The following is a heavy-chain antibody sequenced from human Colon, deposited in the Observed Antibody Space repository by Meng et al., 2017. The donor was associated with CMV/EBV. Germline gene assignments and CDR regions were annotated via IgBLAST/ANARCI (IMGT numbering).Heavy chain of an antibody. CDR3: GRNRVDH. CDR1: GFTFSNYW. J-gene: IGHJ4*02. CDR2: IRQDGSER. Sequence: GGSLRLSGAASGFTFSNYWMSWFRQAPGKGLEWVANIRQDGSERFYVGSVKGQFTISRDNAKNSLYLQMNSLRGDDSAVYYCGRNRVDHWGQGTLVTVSS. V-gene: IGHV3-7*01. D-gene: IGHD3-10*01.